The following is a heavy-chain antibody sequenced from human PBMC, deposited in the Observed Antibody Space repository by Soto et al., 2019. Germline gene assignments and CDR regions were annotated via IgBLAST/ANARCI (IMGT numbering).Heavy chain of an antibody. J-gene: IGHJ6*02. V-gene: IGHV5-51*01. CDR1: GYSFTSYW. D-gene: IGHD2-2*01. CDR3: ARHIRRYCSSTSCPLYGMDV. Sequence: GESLKISCKGSGYSFTSYWIGWVRQMPGKGLEWMGTIYPGDSDTRYSPSFQGQVTISADKSISTAYLQWSSLKASDTAMYYCARHIRRYCSSTSCPLYGMDVWGQGTTVTVSS. CDR2: IYPGDSDT.